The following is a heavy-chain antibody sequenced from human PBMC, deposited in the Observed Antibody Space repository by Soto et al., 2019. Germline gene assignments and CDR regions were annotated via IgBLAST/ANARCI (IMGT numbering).Heavy chain of an antibody. CDR1: GGTFSSYA. V-gene: IGHV1-69*12. J-gene: IGHJ6*02. Sequence: QVQLVQSGAEVKKPGSSVKVSCKASGGTFSSYAISWVRQAPGQGLEWMGGIIPIFGTTNYAQKFQGRVTITADESTSPAYMELRSLRSEDTAVYYCARDREMATSEWGYYYGMDVWDQGTTVTVSS. D-gene: IGHD5-12*01. CDR3: ARDREMATSEWGYYYGMDV. CDR2: IIPIFGTT.